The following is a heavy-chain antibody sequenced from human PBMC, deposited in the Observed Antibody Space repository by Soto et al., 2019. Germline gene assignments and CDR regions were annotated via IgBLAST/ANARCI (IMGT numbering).Heavy chain of an antibody. Sequence: PWWSLRLSCSASVFTFSSYEMNWGRQAPGKGLEWVSYISSSGSTIYYADSVKGRFTISRDNAKNSLYLQMNSLRAEDTAVYYCARYSSGWYYYYYYGMDVWGQGTTVTVSS. CDR1: VFTFSSYE. V-gene: IGHV3-48*03. CDR3: ARYSSGWYYYYYYGMDV. CDR2: ISSSGSTI. D-gene: IGHD6-19*01. J-gene: IGHJ6*02.